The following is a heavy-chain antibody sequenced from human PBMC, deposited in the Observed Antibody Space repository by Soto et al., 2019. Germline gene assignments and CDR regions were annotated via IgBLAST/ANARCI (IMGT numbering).Heavy chain of an antibody. V-gene: IGHV4-39*01. Sequence: PSETLSLTCTVSGDSIWNNYWSWIRQPPGKGLEWIATVHYSGSTYYTPSLKNRVTISADTSKNQFSLRLNSVTAADTAVYYCARQHYYDSSGYYTWNWGQGTLVTVSS. CDR1: GDSIWNNY. CDR3: ARQHYYDSSGYYTWN. J-gene: IGHJ4*02. D-gene: IGHD3-22*01. CDR2: VHYSGST.